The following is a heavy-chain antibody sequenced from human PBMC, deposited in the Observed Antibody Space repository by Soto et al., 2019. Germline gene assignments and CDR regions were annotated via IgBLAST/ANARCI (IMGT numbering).Heavy chain of an antibody. Sequence: SETLSLTCTVSGGSISSSSYYWGWIRQPPGKGLEWIGSIYYSGSTYYNPSLKSRVTISVDTSKNQFSLKLSSVTAADTAVYYCSTDRATLVRGVISDYWGQGALVTVSS. D-gene: IGHD3-10*01. J-gene: IGHJ4*02. CDR3: STDRATLVRGVISDY. V-gene: IGHV4-39*03. CDR1: GGSISSSSYY. CDR2: IYYSGST.